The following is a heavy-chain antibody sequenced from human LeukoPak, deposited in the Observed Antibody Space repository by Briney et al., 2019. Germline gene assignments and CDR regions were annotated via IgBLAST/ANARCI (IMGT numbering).Heavy chain of an antibody. CDR3: ARVGGATDY. V-gene: IGHV3-7*01. J-gene: IGHJ4*02. CDR2: IKQDEFEK. D-gene: IGHD1-26*01. Sequence: GGSLRLSCTASGFSISNYWMTRVRQAPGKGLEWVANIKQDEFEKYYVDSVKGRFTISRDNAKNSLYLQMNSLRAEDTAVYYCARVGGATDYWGQGTLVTVSS. CDR1: GFSISNYW.